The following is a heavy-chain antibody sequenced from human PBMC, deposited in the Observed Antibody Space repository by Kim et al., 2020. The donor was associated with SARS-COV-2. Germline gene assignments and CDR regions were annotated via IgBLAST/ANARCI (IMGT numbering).Heavy chain of an antibody. J-gene: IGHJ6*03. Sequence: GGSLRRSCAASGFTLGDYAMHWVRQAPGKGLEWVSGISWNSGTIGYAASVKGLSTFSSDNAKTSLYLLMNRRSTETTALYYCAKVTITMCHGGFSCMDD. V-gene: IGHV3-9*01. D-gene: IGHD3-10*02. CDR3: AKVTITMCHGGFSCMDD. CDR2: ISWNSGTI. CDR1: GFTLGDYA.